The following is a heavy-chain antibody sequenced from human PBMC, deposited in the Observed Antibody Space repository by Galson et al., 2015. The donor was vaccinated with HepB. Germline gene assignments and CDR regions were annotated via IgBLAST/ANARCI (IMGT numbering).Heavy chain of an antibody. CDR3: AKEKYNWNYGPNYYYYYYMDV. D-gene: IGHD1-7*01. Sequence: SLRLSCAASGFTFSSYGMHWVRQAPGKGLEWVAVISYDGSNKYYADSVKGRFTISRDNSKNTLYLQRNSLRAEDTAVYYCAKEKYNWNYGPNYYYYYYMDVWGKGTPVTVSS. CDR1: GFTFSSYG. J-gene: IGHJ6*03. V-gene: IGHV3-30*18. CDR2: ISYDGSNK.